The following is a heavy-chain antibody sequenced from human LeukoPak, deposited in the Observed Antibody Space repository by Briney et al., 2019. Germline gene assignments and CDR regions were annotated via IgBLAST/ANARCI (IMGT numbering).Heavy chain of an antibody. Sequence: GGSLRLSCAASGFTFSTYNMNWVRQAPGKGLEWVSAISGSGGSTYYADSVKGRFTISRDNSKNTLYLQMNSLRAEDTAVYYCAKGIPQMYYYDSSGYYFDYWGQGTLVTVSS. J-gene: IGHJ4*02. D-gene: IGHD3-22*01. V-gene: IGHV3-23*01. CDR1: GFTFSTYN. CDR2: ISGSGGST. CDR3: AKGIPQMYYYDSSGYYFDY.